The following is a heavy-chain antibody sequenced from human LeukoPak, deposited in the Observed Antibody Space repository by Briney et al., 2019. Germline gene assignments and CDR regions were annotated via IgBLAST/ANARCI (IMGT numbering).Heavy chain of an antibody. Sequence: ASVKVSCKASGYTFTSYDINWVRQATGQGLEWMGWMNPNSGNTGYAQKFQGRVTITRNTSISTAYMELSSLRSEDTAVYYCALGYYDSSGDAFDIWGQGTMVTVSS. V-gene: IGHV1-8*03. D-gene: IGHD3-22*01. CDR1: GYTFTSYD. J-gene: IGHJ3*02. CDR3: ALGYYDSSGDAFDI. CDR2: MNPNSGNT.